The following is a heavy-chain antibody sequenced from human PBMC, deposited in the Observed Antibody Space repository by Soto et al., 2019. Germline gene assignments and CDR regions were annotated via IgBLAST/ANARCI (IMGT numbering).Heavy chain of an antibody. J-gene: IGHJ6*02. CDR1: GFTFSSYW. CDR2: IKQDGSEK. D-gene: IGHD3-10*01. CDR3: ARELSTPSYLWFGVPDYYGMDV. Sequence: GGSLRLSCAASGFTFSSYWMSWVRQAPGKGLEWVANIKQDGSEKYYVDSVKGRFTISRDNAKNSLYLQMNSLRAEDTAVYYCARELSTPSYLWFGVPDYYGMDVWGQGTTVTVSS. V-gene: IGHV3-7*05.